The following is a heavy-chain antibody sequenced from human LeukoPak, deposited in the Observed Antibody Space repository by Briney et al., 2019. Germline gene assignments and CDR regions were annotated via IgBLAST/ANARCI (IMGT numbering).Heavy chain of an antibody. CDR3: ARAPEGLRILFADY. J-gene: IGHJ4*02. V-gene: IGHV3-30*03. CDR2: ISYDGSEK. Sequence: GGSLRLSCAVSGFTFSNYGMYWVRQAPGKGLEWVAVISYDGSEKYYADSVKGRFTISRDNSNNTLSVQMNSLRPEDTAVYYCARAPEGLRILFADYWGQGVLVTVSS. CDR1: GFTFSNYG. D-gene: IGHD2/OR15-2a*01.